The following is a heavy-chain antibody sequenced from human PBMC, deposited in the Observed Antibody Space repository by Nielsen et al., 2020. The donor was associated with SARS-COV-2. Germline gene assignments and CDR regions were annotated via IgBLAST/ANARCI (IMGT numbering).Heavy chain of an antibody. J-gene: IGHJ4*02. Sequence: GESLKVSCAASGFTFSSYSMHWVRQAPGKGLEWVAVISYDGTIKYYADSVKGRFTVSRDNSKNTLYLHMNSLRAEDTALYNCARPQSGSYRGPFDYWGQGTLVTVSS. V-gene: IGHV3-30-3*01. CDR3: ARPQSGSYRGPFDY. D-gene: IGHD1-26*01. CDR2: ISYDGTIK. CDR1: GFTFSSYS.